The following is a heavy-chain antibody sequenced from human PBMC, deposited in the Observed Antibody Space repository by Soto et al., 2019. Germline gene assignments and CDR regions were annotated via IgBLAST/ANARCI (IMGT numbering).Heavy chain of an antibody. CDR2: IIPILGIA. Sequence: ASVKVSCKASGGTFSSYTISWVRQAPGQGLEWMGRIIPILGIANYAQKFQGRVTITADKSTSTAYMELSSLRSEDTAVYYCARTPTAMVSRDDYWGQGTLVTVSS. J-gene: IGHJ4*02. CDR3: ARTPTAMVSRDDY. CDR1: GGTFSSYT. V-gene: IGHV1-69*02. D-gene: IGHD5-18*01.